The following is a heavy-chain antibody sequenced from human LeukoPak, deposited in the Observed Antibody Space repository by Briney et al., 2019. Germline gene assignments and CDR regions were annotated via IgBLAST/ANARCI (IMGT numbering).Heavy chain of an antibody. CDR3: ARYYGYLDILTGSHPYGMDV. J-gene: IGHJ6*02. Sequence: SETLSLTCNVSGGSISSGGYYWCWIRQHPGKGLEWIGYIYYSGSTYYNPSLKSRVTISVDTSKNQFSLKLSSVTAADTAVYYCARYYGYLDILTGSHPYGMDVWGQGTTVTVSS. D-gene: IGHD3-9*01. CDR2: IYYSGST. V-gene: IGHV4-31*03. CDR1: GGSISSGGYY.